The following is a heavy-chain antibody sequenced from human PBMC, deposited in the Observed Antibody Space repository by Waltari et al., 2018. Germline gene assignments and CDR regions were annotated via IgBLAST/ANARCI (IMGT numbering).Heavy chain of an antibody. CDR2: IIPIFVTA. CDR3: AREESMYDWYFDL. Sequence: QVQLGQSGAEVKKTGSSVKVTCKDSVGTFSSYAISWVRQSPGQGLEWIGVIIPIFVTANYAQKFQGSVTITADKSTSTAYMELSSLRSEDTAVYYCAREESMYDWYFDLWGRGTLVTVSS. D-gene: IGHD2-8*01. V-gene: IGHV1-69*14. CDR1: VGTFSSYA. J-gene: IGHJ2*01.